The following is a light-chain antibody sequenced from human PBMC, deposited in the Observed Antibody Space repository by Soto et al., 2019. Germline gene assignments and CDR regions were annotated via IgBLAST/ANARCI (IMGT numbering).Light chain of an antibody. CDR2: DNS. V-gene: IGLV1-51*01. CDR3: GTWDSRLSAV. Sequence: QSVLTQPPSVSAAPGQKVTISRSGGTSNIGNNYVAWYQQFPGTAPKRIIYDNSKRASGIPDRFSGSKSGTSATLVITGLQTGDEADYYCGTWDSRLSAVFGTGTKVTVL. CDR1: TSNIGNNY. J-gene: IGLJ1*01.